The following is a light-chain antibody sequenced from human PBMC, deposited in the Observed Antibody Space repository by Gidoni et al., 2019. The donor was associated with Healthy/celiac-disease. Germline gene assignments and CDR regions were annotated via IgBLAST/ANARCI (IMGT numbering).Light chain of an antibody. CDR2: LNSDGSH. J-gene: IGLJ2*01. Sequence: QLVLTQSPSASASLGASVKLTCTLSSGHSSYAIAWHQQHPEKGPRYLMKLNSDGSHSKGDGIPDRFSGSSSGAERYLTISSLQSEDEADYYCQTWGTGIAVFGGGTKLTVL. V-gene: IGLV4-69*01. CDR1: SGHSSYA. CDR3: QTWGTGIAV.